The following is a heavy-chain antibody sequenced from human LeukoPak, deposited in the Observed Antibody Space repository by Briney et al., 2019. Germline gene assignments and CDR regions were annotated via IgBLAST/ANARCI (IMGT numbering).Heavy chain of an antibody. V-gene: IGHV3-30*02. D-gene: IGHD1-26*01. CDR2: IRYDGSDR. J-gene: IGHJ4*02. CDR3: ARGEATLGY. CDR1: GFTFNRYG. Sequence: PGGSLRLSCAASGFTFNRYGMYWVRQAPGKGLEWVSFIRYDGSDRYYADSVKGRFTISRDNSKNSLYLQMNSLRAEDTAVYYCARGEATLGYWGQGTLVTVSS.